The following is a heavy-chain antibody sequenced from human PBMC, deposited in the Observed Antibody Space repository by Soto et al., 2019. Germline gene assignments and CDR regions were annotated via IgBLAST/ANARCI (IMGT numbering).Heavy chain of an antibody. J-gene: IGHJ5*02. D-gene: IGHD6-13*01. CDR3: AKGRIAAAGRSAWFDP. CDR2: ISGSGGST. CDR1: GFTFSSYA. V-gene: IGHV3-23*01. Sequence: GSLRLSCSASGFTFSSYAMSWVRQAPGKGLEWVSAISGSGGSTYYADSVKGRFTISRDNSKNTLYLPMNSLRAEDTAVYYCAKGRIAAAGRSAWFDPWGQGTLVTVSS.